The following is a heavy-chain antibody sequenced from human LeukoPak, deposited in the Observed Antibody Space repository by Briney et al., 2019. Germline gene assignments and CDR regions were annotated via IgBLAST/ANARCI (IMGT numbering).Heavy chain of an antibody. Sequence: SETLSLTCTVSGGSIIGYSWNWVRQPPGKGLEWVGYIHYGGSTNYNPSLKSRVSISVDPSKNQFSLKLSSVTAADTAVYYCAREGAGYYWGPGTLVTVSS. V-gene: IGHV4-59*01. CDR1: GGSIIGYS. J-gene: IGHJ4*02. CDR2: IHYGGST. CDR3: AREGAGYY.